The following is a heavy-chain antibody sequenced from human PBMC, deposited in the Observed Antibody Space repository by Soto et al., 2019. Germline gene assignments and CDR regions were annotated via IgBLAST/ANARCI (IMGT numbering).Heavy chain of an antibody. J-gene: IGHJ4*02. V-gene: IGHV4-59*02. CDR2: IYSTGIT. D-gene: IGHD1-1*01. CDR1: GGPVSSYY. Sequence: SETLSLTCTVSGGPVSSYYWSCIRQPPGKGLEWIGYIYSTGITSYNPSLKSRVTISVDTSKKQLSLRLTSVTAADTAIYYCARDRYNSVYWGQGTMVTVSS. CDR3: ARDRYNSVY.